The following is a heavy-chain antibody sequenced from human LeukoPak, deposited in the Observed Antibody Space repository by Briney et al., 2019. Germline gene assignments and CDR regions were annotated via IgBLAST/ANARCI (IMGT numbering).Heavy chain of an antibody. Sequence: GSLRLSCAASGFTFCSIAMSWFRQAPGNELQWVSAASNSGSSTYYADSAKGRFTISRDNSKNTLYLQMNSLRAEDTAVYYCAKSPYSSGWPPFDYWGQGTLVTVSP. CDR1: GFTFCSIA. CDR2: ASNSGSST. J-gene: IGHJ4*02. CDR3: AKSPYSSGWPPFDY. D-gene: IGHD6-19*01. V-gene: IGHV3-23*01.